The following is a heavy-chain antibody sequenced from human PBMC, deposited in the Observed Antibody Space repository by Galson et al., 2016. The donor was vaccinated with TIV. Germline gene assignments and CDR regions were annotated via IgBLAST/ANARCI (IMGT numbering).Heavy chain of an antibody. CDR3: ARVRDIRVGPGGMTGGFNGGGFDP. Sequence: SVKVSCKASGYTFNNYEINWVRQASGQGLEWMGWIKPNSGETGFAQRFQDRVTMTTDTSISTAYMELRSLTSEDTAVYYCARVRDIRVGPGGMTGGFNGGGFDPWGQGTLVTVSS. D-gene: IGHD2-2*01. CDR1: GYTFNNYE. V-gene: IGHV1-8*01. J-gene: IGHJ5*02. CDR2: IKPNSGET.